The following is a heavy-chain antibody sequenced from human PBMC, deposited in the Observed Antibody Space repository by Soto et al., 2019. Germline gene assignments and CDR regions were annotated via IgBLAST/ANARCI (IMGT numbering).Heavy chain of an antibody. CDR1: GFTFRADS. V-gene: IGHV3-30*13. J-gene: IGHJ4*02. D-gene: IGHD3-22*01. Sequence: QTGGSLRLSCVASGFTFRADSMSWVRQALGQGLEWVSVISFDGTNKSYAESVRGRYTIFKDNSRNDLYLDMKSVRPDDTAIYYCARDRDPDYKRSCYGGGRNYHDYWSQGALVSVSS. CDR2: ISFDGTNK. CDR3: ARDRDPDYKRSCYGGGRNYHDY.